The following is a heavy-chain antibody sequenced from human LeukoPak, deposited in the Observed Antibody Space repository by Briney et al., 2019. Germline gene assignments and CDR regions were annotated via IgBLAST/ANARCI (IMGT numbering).Heavy chain of an antibody. V-gene: IGHV3-73*01. CDR1: GFTFSDSA. J-gene: IGHJ3*02. CDR2: IRSKDNNSAT. CDR3: SRNIEDIVELPDSGHDAFDI. D-gene: IGHD2-2*01. Sequence: GGSLRLSCAASGFTFSDSAMHCVRQASGKWLEWVGRIRSKDNNSATAYAASVKGRFTISRDDSKTTAYLQMNSLKTEDTAVYYCSRNIEDIVELPDSGHDAFDIWGQGTMVTVSS.